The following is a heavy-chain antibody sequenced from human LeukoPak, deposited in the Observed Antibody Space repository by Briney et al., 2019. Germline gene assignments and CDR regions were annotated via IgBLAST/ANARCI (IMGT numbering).Heavy chain of an antibody. CDR3: ARSGGSGIYDYYYYGMDV. Sequence: GGSLRLSCAASGFDFSGHAMHWVRQAPGKGLEWVAVISYDGSNKFYADSVNGGFTVSRDNSKNTLYLQMNSLRAEDTAVYSCARSGGSGIYDYYYYGMDVWGQGTTVTVSS. CDR1: GFDFSGHA. J-gene: IGHJ6*02. V-gene: IGHV3-30-3*01. D-gene: IGHD3-10*01. CDR2: ISYDGSNK.